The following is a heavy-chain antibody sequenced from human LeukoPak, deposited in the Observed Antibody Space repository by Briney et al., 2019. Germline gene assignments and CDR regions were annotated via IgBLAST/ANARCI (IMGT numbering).Heavy chain of an antibody. CDR3: GKEVERHFDLKY. J-gene: IGHJ4*02. CDR2: FSGGGDS. Sequence: GGSLRLSCAASGFTSGIYAVSWVRQAPGKGLEWVSAFSGGGDSYYADSVKGRFTISRDNSKKILYLQMNSLRAEDTAVYYCGKEVERHFDLKYWGQGTLVTVSS. V-gene: IGHV3-23*01. CDR1: GFTSGIYA.